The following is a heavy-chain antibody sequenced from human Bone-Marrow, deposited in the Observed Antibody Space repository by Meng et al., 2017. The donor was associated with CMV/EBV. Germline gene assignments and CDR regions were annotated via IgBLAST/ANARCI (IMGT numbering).Heavy chain of an antibody. CDR1: GFTFSSYS. D-gene: IGHD2-2*01. J-gene: IGHJ4*02. V-gene: IGHV3-21*01. Sequence: GESLKISCAASGFTFSSYSMNWVRQAPGKGLEWVSSISSSSSYIYYADSVKGRFTISRDNAKNSLYLQMNSLRAEDTAVYYCARDFKEYCSSTSCAKTFDYWAQGTLVTVSS. CDR3: ARDFKEYCSSTSCAKTFDY. CDR2: ISSSSSYI.